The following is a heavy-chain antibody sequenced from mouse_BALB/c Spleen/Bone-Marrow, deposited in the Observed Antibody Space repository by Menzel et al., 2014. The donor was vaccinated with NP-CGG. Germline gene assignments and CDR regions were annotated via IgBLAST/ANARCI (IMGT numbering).Heavy chain of an antibody. CDR1: GFNIKDTY. CDR3: ARYYYGYYSDY. Sequence: VQLQQSGAELAKPGASVKLSCTASGFNIKDTYMHWVKQRPEQGLEWIGRIDPANGNTKYDPKFQGKATITADTSSNTAYLQLSSLTSEDTAVYYCARYYYGYYSDYWGQGTTLTVSS. D-gene: IGHD1-1*01. V-gene: IGHV14-3*02. J-gene: IGHJ2*01. CDR2: IDPANGNT.